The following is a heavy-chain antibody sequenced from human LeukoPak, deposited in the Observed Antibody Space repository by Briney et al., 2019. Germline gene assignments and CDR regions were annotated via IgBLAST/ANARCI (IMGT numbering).Heavy chain of an antibody. CDR2: ISGSSSDI. CDR1: GFSFSSYS. CDR3: AKEGDNYYDSSGYYLDY. D-gene: IGHD3-22*01. J-gene: IGHJ4*02. V-gene: IGHV3-48*01. Sequence: GGSLRLSCAASGFSFSSYSMNWVRQAPGKGLEWVSYISGSSSDIKYADSVKGRFTISRDNAKNSLYLQMNSLRAEDTAVYYCAKEGDNYYDSSGYYLDYWGQGTLVTVSS.